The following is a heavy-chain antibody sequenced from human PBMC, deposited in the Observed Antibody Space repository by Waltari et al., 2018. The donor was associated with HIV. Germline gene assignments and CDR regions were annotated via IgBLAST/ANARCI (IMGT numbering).Heavy chain of an antibody. D-gene: IGHD3-10*01. CDR3: AKDGGSYSGWLHP. V-gene: IGHV3-23*01. Sequence: QLLQSGGDLVRPGGSLRLSCVASGFTFKTYSMTWVRQAPGKGLEWVAEMSGSGNGIYYRDSVKGRFTISRDNSKNTLYLQMNSLRVEDTGVYYCAKDGGSYSGWLHPWGQGTLVTVSS. CDR2: MSGSGNGI. CDR1: GFTFKTYS. J-gene: IGHJ5*02.